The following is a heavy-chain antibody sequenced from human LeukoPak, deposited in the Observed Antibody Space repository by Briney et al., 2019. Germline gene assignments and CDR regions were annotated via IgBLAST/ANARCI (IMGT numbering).Heavy chain of an antibody. Sequence: PSETLSLTCSVSGGSISSSSYCWGWIRQPPGKWLEWIGSIYYSGSTYYNPSLKSRVTISVDTSKNQFSLKLSSVTAADTAVYYCARHRPLYYYGSGSLRFDPWGQGTLVTVSS. V-gene: IGHV4-39*01. CDR2: IYYSGST. CDR3: ARHRPLYYYGSGSLRFDP. D-gene: IGHD3-10*01. J-gene: IGHJ5*02. CDR1: GGSISSSSYC.